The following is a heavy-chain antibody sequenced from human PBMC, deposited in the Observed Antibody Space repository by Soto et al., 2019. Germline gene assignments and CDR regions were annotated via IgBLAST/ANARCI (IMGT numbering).Heavy chain of an antibody. V-gene: IGHV4-31*03. Sequence: TVSGGSISSGGYYWSWIRQHPGKGLEWIGYIYYSGSTYYNPSLKSRVTISVDTSKNQFSLKLSSVTAADTAVYYCARVDMSIAVAGYGMDVWGQGTTVTVSS. CDR1: GGSISSGGYY. CDR3: ARVDMSIAVAGYGMDV. D-gene: IGHD6-19*01. CDR2: IYYSGST. J-gene: IGHJ6*02.